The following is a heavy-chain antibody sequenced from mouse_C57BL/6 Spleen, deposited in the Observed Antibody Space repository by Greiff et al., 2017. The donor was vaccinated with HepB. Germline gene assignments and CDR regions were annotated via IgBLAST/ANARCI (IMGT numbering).Heavy chain of an antibody. V-gene: IGHV2-2*01. Sequence: QVQLKESGPGLVQPSQSLSITCTVSGFSLTSYGVHWVRQSPGKGLEWLGVIWSGGSTDYNAAFISRLSISKDNSKSQVFFKMNSLQADDTAIYYCGRNGGYGVGAWFAYWGQGTLVTVAA. D-gene: IGHD2-2*01. CDR3: GRNGGYGVGAWFAY. CDR1: GFSLTSYG. CDR2: IWSGGST. J-gene: IGHJ3*01.